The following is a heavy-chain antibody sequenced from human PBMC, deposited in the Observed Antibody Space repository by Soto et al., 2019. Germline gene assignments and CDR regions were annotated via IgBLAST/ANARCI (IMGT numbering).Heavy chain of an antibody. J-gene: IGHJ5*02. CDR2: INVGSGDR. CDR1: GYTFSSVA. CDR3: ARTSYSFGAAWIHP. Sequence: QVQLVQSGAEVKKPGASVTVSCKTSGYTFSSVAIHWVRQAPGQSLEWMGWINVGSGDRKYSEKFQDRIIISRDISASTAYLEVSSLRYEDSVVYYCARTSYSFGAAWIHPWGQGTLVTVTS. D-gene: IGHD1-26*01. V-gene: IGHV1-3*01.